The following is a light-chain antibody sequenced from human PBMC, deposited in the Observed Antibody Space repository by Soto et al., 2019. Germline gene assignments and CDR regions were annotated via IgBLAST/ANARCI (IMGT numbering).Light chain of an antibody. CDR2: WAS. CDR3: HQRQSWPRT. Sequence: DIVLTQSPQSLAVSLGERATINCKASQSVFYSSNNKNYLAWYQQKPGQTPRLLIYWASTRQSGVPDRFSGSGSGRDFTLTISDVQPEDFALYYCHQRQSWPRTFGQGTKVDIK. CDR1: QSVFYSSNNKNY. V-gene: IGKV4-1*01. J-gene: IGKJ1*01.